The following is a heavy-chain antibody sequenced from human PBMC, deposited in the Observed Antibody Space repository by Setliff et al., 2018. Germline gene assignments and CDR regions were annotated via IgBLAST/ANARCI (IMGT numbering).Heavy chain of an antibody. CDR3: ARGGYNNFWSGYYTGISDWYLDL. D-gene: IGHD3-3*01. J-gene: IGHJ2*01. Sequence: SETLSLTCTVSGGSVNSGYDNWNWLRQPAGKGLEWIGRIYTTWSTNYNPSLKSRVTISVDTSKNQFSLKLSSVTAADTAVYYCARGGYNNFWSGYYTGISDWYLDLWGRGTLVTVSS. CDR2: IYTTWST. V-gene: IGHV4-61*10. CDR1: GGSVNSGYDN.